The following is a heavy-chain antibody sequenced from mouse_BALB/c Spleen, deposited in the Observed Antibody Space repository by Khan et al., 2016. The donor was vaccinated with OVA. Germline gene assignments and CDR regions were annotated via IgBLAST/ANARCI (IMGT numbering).Heavy chain of an antibody. V-gene: IGHV5-17*02. D-gene: IGHD1-1*01. Sequence: EVELVESGGGLVQPGGSRKLSCAASGFTFTSYGMHWIRQAPEKGLEWVAYISSDSSTIYSADTVKGRFTISRDNPKNTLSLQMTSLRSGDTAMYFCATSYFYGYYFDYWGQGTTLTVSS. CDR3: ATSYFYGYYFDY. J-gene: IGHJ2*01. CDR2: ISSDSSTI. CDR1: GFTFTSYG.